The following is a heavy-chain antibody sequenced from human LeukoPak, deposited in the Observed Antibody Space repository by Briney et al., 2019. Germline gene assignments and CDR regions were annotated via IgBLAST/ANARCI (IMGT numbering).Heavy chain of an antibody. CDR2: INPSGGTT. D-gene: IGHD5-18*01. Sequence: ASVKVSCKASGYTFTNYYIHWVRQAPGQGLEWMGIINPSGGTTAYAQKFQGRVTMTRDMSTSTVYMELSSLRSEDTAVYYCARDVPVVGEYSYGYFDYWGQGTLVTVSS. J-gene: IGHJ4*02. CDR3: ARDVPVVGEYSYGYFDY. CDR1: GYTFTNYY. V-gene: IGHV1-46*01.